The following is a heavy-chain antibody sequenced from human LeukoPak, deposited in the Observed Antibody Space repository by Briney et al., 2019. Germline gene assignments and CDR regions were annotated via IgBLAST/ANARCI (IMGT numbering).Heavy chain of an antibody. V-gene: IGHV4-59*01. CDR2: IYYSGST. CDR1: GGSISSYY. D-gene: IGHD3-22*01. J-gene: IGHJ3*02. Sequence: SETLSLTCTVSGGSISSYYWSWIRQPPGKGLEWIGYIYYSGSTNYNPSLKSRVTISVDTSKNQFSLKLSSVTAADTAVYYCARVMAYYYDSSGYSNALDAFDIWGQGTMVTVSS. CDR3: ARVMAYYYDSSGYSNALDAFDI.